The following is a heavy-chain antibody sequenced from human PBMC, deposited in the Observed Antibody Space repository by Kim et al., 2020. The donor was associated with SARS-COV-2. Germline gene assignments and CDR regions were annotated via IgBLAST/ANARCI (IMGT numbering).Heavy chain of an antibody. CDR2: IFTSGIT. J-gene: IGHJ5*02. CDR1: GGSISNYY. Sequence: SETLSLTCTVSGGSISNYYWSWIRQPAGKGLEWIGRIFTSGITSYSPSLKSRVTMSVDTSKNQFSLKLRLTSVTAADTAVYYGARGSNWFDPWGQGTLVT. V-gene: IGHV4-4*07. CDR3: ARGSNWFDP.